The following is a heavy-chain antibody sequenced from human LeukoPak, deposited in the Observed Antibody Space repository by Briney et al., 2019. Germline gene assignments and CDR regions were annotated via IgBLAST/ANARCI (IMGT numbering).Heavy chain of an antibody. CDR2: IYTSGST. J-gene: IGHJ6*03. Sequence: SETLSLTWTVSGGSISSGSYYWSWIRQPAGKGLEWIGRIYTSGSTNYNPSLKRRVTIPVDTSKNQFSLKLSSVTAADTAVYYCARTRSYYMDVWAKGTTVTVSS. CDR1: GGSISSGSYY. CDR3: ARTRSYYMDV. V-gene: IGHV4-61*02. D-gene: IGHD6-19*01.